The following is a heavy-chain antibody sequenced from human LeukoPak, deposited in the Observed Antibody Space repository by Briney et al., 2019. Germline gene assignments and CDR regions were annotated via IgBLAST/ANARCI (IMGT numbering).Heavy chain of an antibody. J-gene: IGHJ4*02. D-gene: IGHD5-18*01. Sequence: ASVKVSCKTSGYNFNRYTITWVRQAPGQGLEWMGWVSTSNGDTSYADKFQGRVTMTTETVTKTAYMELGRLRSGDTAMYFCARVSDTSMVTPGFDSWGQGTLVTVSS. CDR2: VSTSNGDT. CDR1: GYNFNRYT. V-gene: IGHV1-18*01. CDR3: ARVSDTSMVTPGFDS.